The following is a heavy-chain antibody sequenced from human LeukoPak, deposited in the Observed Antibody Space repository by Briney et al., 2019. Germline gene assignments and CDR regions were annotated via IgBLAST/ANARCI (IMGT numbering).Heavy chain of an antibody. CDR2: IYYSGST. CDR3: ARGENPPTWFDP. CDR1: GGSISSSSYY. J-gene: IGHJ5*02. V-gene: IGHV4-39*07. Sequence: SETLSLTCTVSGGSISSSSYYWGWIRQPPGKGLEWIGSIYYSGSTYYNPSLKSRVTISVDTSKNQFSLKLSSVTAADTAVYYCARGENPPTWFDPWGQGTLVTVSS.